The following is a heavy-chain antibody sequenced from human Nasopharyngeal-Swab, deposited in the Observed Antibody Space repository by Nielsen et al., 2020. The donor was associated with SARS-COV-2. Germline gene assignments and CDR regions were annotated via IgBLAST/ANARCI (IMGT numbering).Heavy chain of an antibody. CDR3: ARAMTMVVTIPAY. D-gene: IGHD4/OR15-4a*01. V-gene: IGHV1-18*01. J-gene: IGHJ4*02. Sequence: WVRQAPGQGLEWTGWISAYNGNTNYAQKLQGRATMTTDTSTSTAYMELRSLRSDDTAVYYCARAMTMVVTIPAYWGQGTLVTVSS. CDR2: ISAYNGNT.